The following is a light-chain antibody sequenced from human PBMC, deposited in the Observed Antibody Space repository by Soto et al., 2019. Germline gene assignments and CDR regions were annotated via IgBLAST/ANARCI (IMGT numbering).Light chain of an antibody. V-gene: IGKV3D-20*01. CDR2: DAS. Sequence: EIVLTQSPATLSLSPGERATLSCGASQSLSSSFLAWYQQKPGLAPRLLIYDASRRATGIPDRFSGSGSGTDFTLTISRLEPEDFAVYYCQQYGTSPYTFGQGTKLEIK. J-gene: IGKJ2*01. CDR3: QQYGTSPYT. CDR1: QSLSSSF.